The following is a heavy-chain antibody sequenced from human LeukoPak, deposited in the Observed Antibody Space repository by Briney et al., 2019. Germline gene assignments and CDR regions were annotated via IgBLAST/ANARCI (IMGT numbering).Heavy chain of an antibody. CDR2: IWYDGSNR. V-gene: IGHV3-33*01. Sequence: GMSLRLSCAVSGFDLSNYGMHWVRQAPGNGLEWVTVIWYDGSNRYYADSVKGRITISRDTSENTVSLQINNVKVDDTAIYYCARGTGAKRYYFDLWGQGILVTVSS. CDR1: GFDLSNYG. J-gene: IGHJ4*02. CDR3: ARGTGAKRYYFDL.